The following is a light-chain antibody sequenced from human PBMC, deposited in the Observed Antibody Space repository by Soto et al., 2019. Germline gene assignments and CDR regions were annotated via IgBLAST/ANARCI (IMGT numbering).Light chain of an antibody. CDR1: QSISSW. CDR2: KAS. CDR3: QQYNSYTWT. J-gene: IGKJ1*01. V-gene: IGKV1-5*03. Sequence: DIQMTQSPSTLSASLGDRDTITFRASQSISSWLAWYQQKPGKAPKLLIYKASSLESGVPSRFSGSGSGTEFTLTISSLQPDDFATYYCQQYNSYTWTFGQGTKVDIK.